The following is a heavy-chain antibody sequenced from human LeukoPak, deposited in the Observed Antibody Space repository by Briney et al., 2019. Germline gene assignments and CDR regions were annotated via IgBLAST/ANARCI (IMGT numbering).Heavy chain of an antibody. Sequence: GGSLRLSCAASGFTFSSAWMTWVRQSPGKGLEWVGHIKNKTNGGTTDYAAPVKGRFIISRDDSKNTLYLQMNSLRTEDTAVYYCARGFCSSTNCYQGPFDFWGQGTLATVSS. J-gene: IGHJ4*02. D-gene: IGHD2-2*01. CDR1: GFTFSSAW. V-gene: IGHV3-15*01. CDR2: IKNKTNGGTT. CDR3: ARGFCSSTNCYQGPFDF.